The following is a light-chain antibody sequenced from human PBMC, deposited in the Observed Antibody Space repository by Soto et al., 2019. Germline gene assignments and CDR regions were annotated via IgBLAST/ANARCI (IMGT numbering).Light chain of an antibody. CDR2: DAS. CDR3: HHHT. J-gene: IGKJ1*01. V-gene: IGKV1-5*01. CDR1: QSINNW. Sequence: DIQMPQSPSTLSASVGDRVTITCRASQSINNWVAWYQPKPGNAPKLRIYDASSLDSGVPSRFSGSGSGTAVSLTISSLQPDDFATYYCHHHTFGQGTKVEV.